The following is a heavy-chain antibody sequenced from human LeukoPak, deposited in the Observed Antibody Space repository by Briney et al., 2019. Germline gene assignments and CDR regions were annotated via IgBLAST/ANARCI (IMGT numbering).Heavy chain of an antibody. CDR2: IYYGGTT. J-gene: IGHJ4*02. CDR1: SVSISSGAYY. V-gene: IGHV4-30-2*01. CDR3: VRGGGWSPYYFDY. Sequence: SETLSLTCTVSSVSISSGAYYWSWIRQPPGKGLEWIGNIYYGGTTYHNPSLKSRVTLSVDRSKKQFSLKLSSVTAADTAVYYCVRGGGWSPYYFDYWGQGTLVTVSS. D-gene: IGHD6-19*01.